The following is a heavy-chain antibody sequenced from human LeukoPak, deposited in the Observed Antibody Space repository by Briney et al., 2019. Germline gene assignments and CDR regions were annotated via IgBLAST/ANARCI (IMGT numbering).Heavy chain of an antibody. Sequence: PSETLSLTCTVSGGSLSSSSYYWGWIRQPPGKGLEWIGSIYYSGSTYYNPSLKSRVTIPVDTSKNQFSLKLSSVTAADTAVYYCARVHGRGFDYWGQGTLVTVSS. D-gene: IGHD1-26*01. J-gene: IGHJ4*02. CDR2: IYYSGST. V-gene: IGHV4-39*07. CDR3: ARVHGRGFDY. CDR1: GGSLSSSSYY.